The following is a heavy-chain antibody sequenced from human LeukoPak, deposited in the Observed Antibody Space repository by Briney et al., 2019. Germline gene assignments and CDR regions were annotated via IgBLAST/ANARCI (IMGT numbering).Heavy chain of an antibody. D-gene: IGHD6-13*01. CDR2: IIPIFGTA. J-gene: IGHJ4*02. CDR1: GGTFSSYA. CDR3: ARGLGAAAGSFDY. V-gene: IGHV1-69*05. Sequence: ASVKVSCKASGGTFSSYAISWVRQAPGQGLEWMGRIIPIFGTANYAQKFQGRVTITRNTSISTACMELSSLRSEDTAVYYCARGLGAAAGSFDYWGQGTLVTVSS.